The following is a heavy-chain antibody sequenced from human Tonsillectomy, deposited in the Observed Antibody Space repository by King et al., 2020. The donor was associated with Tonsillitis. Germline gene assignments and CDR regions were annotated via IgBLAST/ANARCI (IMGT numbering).Heavy chain of an antibody. V-gene: IGHV6-1*01. J-gene: IGHJ3*02. CDR3: ARGGRGTFDI. CDR2: TYYRSRWYN. Sequence: VQLQQSGPGLVKPSQTLSLTCGISGGSVSSNSVSLNWIRQSPSRGFEWLGRTYYRSRWYNDYAVSVKSRITVNPDTSKNQFSLQLNSVTPEDTAVYYCARGGRGTFDIWGQGTMVAVSS. CDR1: GGSVSSNSVS. D-gene: IGHD3-10*01.